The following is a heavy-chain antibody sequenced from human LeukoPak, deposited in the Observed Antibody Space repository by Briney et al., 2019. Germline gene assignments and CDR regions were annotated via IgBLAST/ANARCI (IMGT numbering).Heavy chain of an antibody. CDR1: GFTFRSHG. D-gene: IGHD3-22*01. CDR2: VWYDGSNK. CDR3: ARGVDYYDSSGTIDY. Sequence: GTSLRLSCAASGFTFRSHGMHWVRQAPGKGLEWVAVVWYDGSNKYYADSVKGRFTISRDNSKNTLYLQMNSLRAEDTAVYYCARGVDYYDSSGTIDYWGQGTLVTVSS. V-gene: IGHV3-33*01. J-gene: IGHJ4*02.